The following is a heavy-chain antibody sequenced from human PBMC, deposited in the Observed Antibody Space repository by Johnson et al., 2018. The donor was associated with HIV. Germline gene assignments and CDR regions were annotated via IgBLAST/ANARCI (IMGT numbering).Heavy chain of an antibody. V-gene: IGHV3-30*04. CDR2: ISYDGSNK. D-gene: IGHD6-6*01. J-gene: IGHJ3*02. CDR1: GFTLSSYA. CDR3: ARSIEDRPGGAFDI. Sequence: QVQLVESGGGVVQPGRSLRLSCAASGFTLSSYAMHWVRQAPGKGLEWVAVISYDGSNKYYADSVKGRFTISRDNSKNMLYLQMNILRAEDTAVYYCARSIEDRPGGAFDIWGQGTMVTVSS.